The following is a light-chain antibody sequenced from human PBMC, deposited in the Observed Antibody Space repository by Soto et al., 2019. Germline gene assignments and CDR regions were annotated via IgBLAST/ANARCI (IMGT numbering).Light chain of an antibody. V-gene: IGLV7-43*01. CDR2: NTS. J-gene: IGLJ3*02. Sequence: QAVATQEPSLTVSPGGTVTLTCASSTGAVTSGYYPNWFQQKPGQAPRALIYNTSNKHSWTPARFSGSLLGGKAALTLSGVQPEDEAEYYCLLYYGGAQLWVFGGGTKLTVL. CDR1: TGAVTSGYY. CDR3: LLYYGGAQLWV.